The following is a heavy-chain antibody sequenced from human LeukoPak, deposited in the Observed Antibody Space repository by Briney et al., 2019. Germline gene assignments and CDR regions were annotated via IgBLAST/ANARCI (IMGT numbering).Heavy chain of an antibody. Sequence: SETLSLTCTVSGGSISSYYWSWIRQPPGKGLEWIGEINHSGSTNYNPSLKSRVTISVDTSKNQFSLKLSSVTAADTAVYYCASLYGSGSYYPSDYWGQGTLVTVSS. J-gene: IGHJ4*02. D-gene: IGHD3-10*01. CDR1: GGSISSYY. CDR3: ASLYGSGSYYPSDY. V-gene: IGHV4-34*01. CDR2: INHSGST.